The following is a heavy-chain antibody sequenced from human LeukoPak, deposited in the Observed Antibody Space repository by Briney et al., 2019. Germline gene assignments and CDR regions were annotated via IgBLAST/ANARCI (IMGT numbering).Heavy chain of an antibody. Sequence: SETLSLTCTVSGGSISSYYWSWIRQPPGKGLEWIGYIYTSGSTNYNPSLKSRVTISVDTSKNQFSLKLSSATAADTAVYYCARRILNDAFDIWGQGTMVTVSS. CDR3: ARRILNDAFDI. J-gene: IGHJ3*02. V-gene: IGHV4-4*09. CDR1: GGSISSYY. CDR2: IYTSGST.